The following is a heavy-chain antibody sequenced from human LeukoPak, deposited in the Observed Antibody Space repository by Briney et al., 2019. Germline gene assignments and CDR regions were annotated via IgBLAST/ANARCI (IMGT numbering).Heavy chain of an antibody. CDR2: IKQDGSEK. D-gene: IGHD3-3*01. V-gene: IGHV3-7*01. CDR1: GFTFSSYW. CDR3: ARGSYDFWSGYLYYFDH. Sequence: GGSLRLSCAASGFTFSSYWMSWVRQAPGKGLEWVANIKQDGSEKYYVNSVKGRFTISRDNGKNSLYLQMNSLRAEDTAVYYCARGSYDFWSGYLYYFDHWGQGTLVTVSS. J-gene: IGHJ4*02.